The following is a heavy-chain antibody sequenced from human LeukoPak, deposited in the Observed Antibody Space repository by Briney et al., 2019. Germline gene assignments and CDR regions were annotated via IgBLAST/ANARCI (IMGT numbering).Heavy chain of an antibody. CDR2: ISWNSGYI. CDR1: GFTFDNYA. Sequence: GRSLRLSCAASGFTFDNYAMHWVRQAPGKGLEWLSIISWNSGYIGYADSVKGRFTISRDNAKKSLDLQMNSLRAEDTAFYYCAKVRGTYRSGYFFDYWGQGTLVTVSS. J-gene: IGHJ4*02. V-gene: IGHV3-9*01. D-gene: IGHD6-19*01. CDR3: AKVRGTYRSGYFFDY.